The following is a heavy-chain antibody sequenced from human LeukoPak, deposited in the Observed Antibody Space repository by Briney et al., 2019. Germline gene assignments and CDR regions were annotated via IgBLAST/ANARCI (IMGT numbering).Heavy chain of an antibody. CDR1: GYTLTELS. D-gene: IGHD3-22*01. V-gene: IGHV1-24*01. CDR3: AIIDYYDSSGSDQ. Sequence: ASVKVSRKVSGYTLTELSMHWVRQAPGKGLEWMGGCDAEDGETIYAQKFQGRVTMTEDTSTHTAYMELRSLRSEDTAVYYCAIIDYYDSSGSDQWGQGTMVTVSS. J-gene: IGHJ3*01. CDR2: CDAEDGET.